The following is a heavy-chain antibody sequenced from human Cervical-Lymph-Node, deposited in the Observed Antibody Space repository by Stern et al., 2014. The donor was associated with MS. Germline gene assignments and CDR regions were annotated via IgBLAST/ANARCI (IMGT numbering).Heavy chain of an antibody. Sequence: QVQLVESGSELKKPGASVKVSCKASGYTFTNSAMNWVRQAPGQGLEWMGWINTKTGNPTYAHGFTGRFVFSLDTSVSTAYLQISSLKAEDTAVYYCARVPAREQWLVRVAFDSWGQGTLVTVSS. CDR1: GYTFTNSA. V-gene: IGHV7-4-1*02. D-gene: IGHD6-19*01. CDR2: INTKTGNP. CDR3: ARVPAREQWLVRVAFDS. J-gene: IGHJ4*02.